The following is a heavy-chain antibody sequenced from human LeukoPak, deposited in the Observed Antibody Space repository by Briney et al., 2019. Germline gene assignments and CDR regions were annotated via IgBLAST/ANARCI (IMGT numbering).Heavy chain of an antibody. CDR2: TSGSGGTT. Sequence: PGGSLRLSCAASGFTVSSNYMSWVRQAPGKGLEWVSTTSGSGGTTDYADSVKGRFTISRDISKKTLYLQMNSLRADDTAVYYCAKGSGVATTPLDYWGQGTLVTVSS. D-gene: IGHD5-12*01. CDR3: AKGSGVATTPLDY. CDR1: GFTVSSNY. J-gene: IGHJ4*02. V-gene: IGHV3-23*01.